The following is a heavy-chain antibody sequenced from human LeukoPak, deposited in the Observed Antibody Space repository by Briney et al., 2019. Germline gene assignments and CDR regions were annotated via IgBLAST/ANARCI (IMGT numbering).Heavy chain of an antibody. Sequence: PGGSLRLSCAASGFTFKRYAMNWVRQAPGKGLEWVSAISGDAYSTYYADSVKGRFTISRDKSKNTVYLQMNSLRDDDTAVYYCAKDRDSSGWYYFDHWGQGTLVTVSS. V-gene: IGHV3-23*01. CDR3: AKDRDSSGWYYFDH. CDR2: ISGDAYST. D-gene: IGHD6-19*01. CDR1: GFTFKRYA. J-gene: IGHJ4*02.